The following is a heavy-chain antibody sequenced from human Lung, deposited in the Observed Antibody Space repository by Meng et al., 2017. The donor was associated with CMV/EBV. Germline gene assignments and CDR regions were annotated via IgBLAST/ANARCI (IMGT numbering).Heavy chain of an antibody. CDR3: VRTLSGSENF. CDR2: INPDGSEK. D-gene: IGHD1-26*01. V-gene: IGHV3-7*03. Sequence: GGSXRLSCAASGFTTNSHWMNWLRQAPGKGLEWVANINPDGSEKCYVDSVKGRFTISRDSAKNSVFLQMNSLRDDDTAVYYCVRTLSGSENFWGQGTLVTVSS. CDR1: GFTTNSHW. J-gene: IGHJ4*02.